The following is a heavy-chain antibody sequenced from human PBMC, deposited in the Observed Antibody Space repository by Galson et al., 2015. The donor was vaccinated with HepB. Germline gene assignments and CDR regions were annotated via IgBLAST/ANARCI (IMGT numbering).Heavy chain of an antibody. Sequence: PALVKPTQTLTLTCTFSGFSLSTSGVGVGWIRQPPGKALEWLALIYWDDDKRYSPSLKSRLTITKDTSKNQVVLTMTNMDPVDTATYYCAHRPRTPYCSSTSCQTLLGVWFDPWGQGTLVTVSS. CDR3: AHRPRTPYCSSTSCQTLLGVWFDP. V-gene: IGHV2-5*02. CDR2: IYWDDDK. D-gene: IGHD2-2*01. J-gene: IGHJ5*02. CDR1: GFSLSTSGVG.